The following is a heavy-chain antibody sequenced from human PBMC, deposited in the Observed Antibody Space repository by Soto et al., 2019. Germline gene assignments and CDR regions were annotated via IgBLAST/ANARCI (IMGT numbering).Heavy chain of an antibody. CDR3: AECLGRVFASPPFGP. V-gene: IGHV3-30*18. CDR1: GFTFSSYG. Sequence: QVQLVESGGGVVQPGRSLRLSCAASGFTFSSYGMHWVRQAPGKGLEWVAVISYDGSNTYYADSVKGRFTISRDNSKNPLYQQMNSLRAEDTAVYYCAECLGRVFASPPFGPWGQLTLVTVCS. CDR2: ISYDGSNT. J-gene: IGHJ5*02. D-gene: IGHD2-8*01.